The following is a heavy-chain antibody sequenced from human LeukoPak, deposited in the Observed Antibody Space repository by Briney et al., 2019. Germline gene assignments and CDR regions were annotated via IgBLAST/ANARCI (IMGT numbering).Heavy chain of an antibody. Sequence: PGGSLRPSCSASGFTFSTYNMKWVRQAPGKGLEWVSFIGTSSGAIYYADSVKGRFTISRDNAKKSLYLQMNSLRDEATAVYYCARNLDSWGQGALVTVSS. CDR1: GFTFSTYN. V-gene: IGHV3-48*02. CDR3: ARNLDS. CDR2: IGTSSGAI. J-gene: IGHJ5*01.